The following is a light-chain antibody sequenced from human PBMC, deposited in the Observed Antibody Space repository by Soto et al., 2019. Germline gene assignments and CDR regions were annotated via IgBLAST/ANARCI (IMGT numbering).Light chain of an antibody. CDR2: DAS. J-gene: IGKJ4*01. Sequence: EIVLTQSPATLALSPGDRATLSCRASQSVSEHLAWYQQRPGQAPRLVIYDASKRASGIPARFSGSGSGTDFTLTISSLEPEDFSVYYCHHRSVWPPVTFGGGTKVEIK. CDR1: QSVSEH. CDR3: HHRSVWPPVT. V-gene: IGKV3-11*01.